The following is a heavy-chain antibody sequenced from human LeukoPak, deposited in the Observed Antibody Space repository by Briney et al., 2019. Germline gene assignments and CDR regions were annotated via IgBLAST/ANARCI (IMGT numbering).Heavy chain of an antibody. Sequence: PGRSLRLSCAASGFTFSSYGMHRVRQAPGKGLEWVAVIWYDGSNKYNADSVKGRFTISRDNSKNTLYLQMNSLRAEDTAVYYCARDAIAVAGASWFDPWGQGTLVTVSS. J-gene: IGHJ5*02. CDR1: GFTFSSYG. D-gene: IGHD6-19*01. CDR2: IWYDGSNK. CDR3: ARDAIAVAGASWFDP. V-gene: IGHV3-33*01.